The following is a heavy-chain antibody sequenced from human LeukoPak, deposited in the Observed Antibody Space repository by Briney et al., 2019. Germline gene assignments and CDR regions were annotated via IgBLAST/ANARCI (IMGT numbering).Heavy chain of an antibody. V-gene: IGHV3-23*01. CDR3: ARCLGFRAVAGMSW. CDR1: GLIFSSYG. J-gene: IGHJ4*02. Sequence: GGTLRLSCAASGLIFSSYGMSWVRQSPGKGLEWVSGISDSGDTTYYADSVKGRFAISRDNSRNTLWLQMNSLRADDTAVYYCARCLGFRAVAGMSWWGQGTLVAVSS. D-gene: IGHD6-19*01. CDR2: ISDSGDTT.